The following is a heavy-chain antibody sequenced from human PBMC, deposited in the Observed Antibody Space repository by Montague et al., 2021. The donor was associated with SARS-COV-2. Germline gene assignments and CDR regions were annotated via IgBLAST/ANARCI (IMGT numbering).Heavy chain of an antibody. Sequence: TLSLTCTVSGGSISSGGYYWSWIRQPPGKSLEWIGYIYYSGSTYYNPSLKSRATISVDTSKNQFSLKLSSVTAADTAVYYCARAGITIFGVVTNFDYWGQGTLVTVSS. D-gene: IGHD3-3*01. CDR1: GGSISSGGYY. J-gene: IGHJ4*02. CDR2: IYYSGST. CDR3: ARAGITIFGVVTNFDY. V-gene: IGHV4-31*03.